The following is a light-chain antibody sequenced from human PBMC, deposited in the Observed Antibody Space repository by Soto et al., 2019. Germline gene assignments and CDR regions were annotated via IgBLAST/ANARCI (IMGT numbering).Light chain of an antibody. CDR1: SSDLGSYNL. J-gene: IGLJ2*01. CDR3: SSYAGSSTLV. Sequence: QSALTQPASVSGSPGQSITISCTGTSSDLGSYNLVSWYQQHPGKAPKLMIYESTKRPSGVSTRFSGSKSGNTVSLTISGLQAEDEADYYCSSYAGSSTLVFGGGTKLTVL. CDR2: EST. V-gene: IGLV2-23*01.